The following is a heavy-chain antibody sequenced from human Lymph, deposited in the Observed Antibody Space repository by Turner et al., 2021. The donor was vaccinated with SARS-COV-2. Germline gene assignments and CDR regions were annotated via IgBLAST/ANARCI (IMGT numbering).Heavy chain of an antibody. CDR3: ARDLDTAGGMDV. V-gene: IGHV3-53*04. J-gene: IGHJ6*02. D-gene: IGHD5-18*01. Sequence: VQLVESGGCLVQPGGSLRLSCAVSGLTVSSNYMTWVRQAPGKGLEWVSVIYSGGSTYYADSVKGRFTISRDNSKNTLYLQMSSLRAEDTAVYYCARDLDTAGGMDVWGQGTTVTVSS. CDR2: IYSGGST. CDR1: GLTVSSNY.